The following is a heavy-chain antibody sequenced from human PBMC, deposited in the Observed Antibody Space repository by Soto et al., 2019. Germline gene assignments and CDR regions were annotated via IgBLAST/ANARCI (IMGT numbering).Heavy chain of an antibody. J-gene: IGHJ4*02. CDR1: GGTFSSYT. CDR3: AREDSSIAAAGLDY. Sequence: SVKVSCKASGGTFSSYTISWVRQAPGQGLEWMGRIIPILGIANYAQKFQGRVTITADKSTSTAYMELSSLRSEDTAVYYCAREDSSIAAAGLDYWGQETLVTVSS. V-gene: IGHV1-69*04. CDR2: IIPILGIA. D-gene: IGHD6-13*01.